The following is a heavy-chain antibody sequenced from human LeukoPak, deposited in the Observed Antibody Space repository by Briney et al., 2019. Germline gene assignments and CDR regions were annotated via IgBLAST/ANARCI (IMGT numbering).Heavy chain of an antibody. CDR1: GGSISIGSYY. CDR2: IYTSGST. CDR3: ARANSNYLPPPYYYYYMDV. Sequence: SQTLSLTCTVSGGSISIGSYYWSWIRQPAGKGLEWIGRIYTSGSTNYNPSLKSRVTISVDTSKNQFSLKLSSVTAADTAVYYCARANSNYLPPPYYYYYMDVWGKGTTVTVSS. D-gene: IGHD4-11*01. V-gene: IGHV4-61*02. J-gene: IGHJ6*03.